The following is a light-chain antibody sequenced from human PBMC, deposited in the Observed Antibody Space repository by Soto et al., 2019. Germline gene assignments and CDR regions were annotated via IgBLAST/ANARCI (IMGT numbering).Light chain of an antibody. V-gene: IGKV1-5*01. CDR1: QSVSSW. J-gene: IGKJ1*01. CDR3: QEYSSVWT. Sequence: DIQMTQSPSTLSASVGDRVTITCRASQSVSSWLAWYQQKPGKAPKVLIYDASSLESGVPSRFSGSGSGTEFTLTISCLQPDDFATYYCQEYSSVWTFGQGTKVEMK. CDR2: DAS.